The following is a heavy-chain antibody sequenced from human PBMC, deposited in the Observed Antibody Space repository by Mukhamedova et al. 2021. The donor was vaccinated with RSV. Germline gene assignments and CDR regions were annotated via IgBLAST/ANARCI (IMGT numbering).Heavy chain of an antibody. Sequence: TGSGDTTHYTDSMQGRFTISRDNSKTAVYLEMNSLTVEDTAMYYCARNSGGRLGEDFFDFWGQGTLVTVSS. CDR3: ARNSGGRLGEDFFDF. CDR2: TGSGDTT. J-gene: IGHJ4*02. V-gene: IGHV3-23*01. D-gene: IGHD3-10*01.